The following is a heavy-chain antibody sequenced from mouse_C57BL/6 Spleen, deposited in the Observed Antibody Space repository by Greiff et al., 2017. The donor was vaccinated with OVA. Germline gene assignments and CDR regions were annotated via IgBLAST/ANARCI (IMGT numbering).Heavy chain of an antibody. Sequence: EVKVEESGPGLVKPSQSLSLTCSVTGYSIPCGYYSNWLRPFPGNKLEWMGYISYDGSNNYNPTIKKRIPITRDTSKNQFFLKLNSVTTEDTATYYGAVPLDGYQGAWFAYWGQGTLVTVSA. V-gene: IGHV3-6*01. CDR1: GYSIPCGYY. CDR2: ISYDGSN. D-gene: IGHD2-3*01. J-gene: IGHJ3*01. CDR3: AVPLDGYQGAWFAY.